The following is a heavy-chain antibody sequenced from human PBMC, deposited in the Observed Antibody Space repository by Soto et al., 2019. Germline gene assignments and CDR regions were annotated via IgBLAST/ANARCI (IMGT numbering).Heavy chain of an antibody. CDR2: ISSSSSYI. Sequence: GGSLRLSCAASGFTFSSYSMNWVRQAPGKGLEWVSSISSSSSYIYYADSVKGRFTISRDNAKNSLYLQMNSLRDEDTAVYYCARAPPVYSSSIDYWGQGTLVTVSS. CDR3: ARAPPVYSSSIDY. J-gene: IGHJ4*02. D-gene: IGHD6-6*01. CDR1: GFTFSSYS. V-gene: IGHV3-21*01.